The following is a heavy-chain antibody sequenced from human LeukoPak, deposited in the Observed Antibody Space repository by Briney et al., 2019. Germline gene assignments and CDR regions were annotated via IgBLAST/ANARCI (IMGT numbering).Heavy chain of an antibody. D-gene: IGHD6-19*01. V-gene: IGHV3-9*01. CDR3: AKDGYYSSGWYDY. CDR2: ISWNSGSI. CDR1: GFTFYDYA. Sequence: TGGSLRLSCAASGFTFYDYAMHWVRHAPGKGLEWVSGISWNSGSIGYADSVKGRFTISRDNAKNSLYLQMNSLRAEDTALYYCAKDGYYSSGWYDYWGQGTLVTVSS. J-gene: IGHJ4*02.